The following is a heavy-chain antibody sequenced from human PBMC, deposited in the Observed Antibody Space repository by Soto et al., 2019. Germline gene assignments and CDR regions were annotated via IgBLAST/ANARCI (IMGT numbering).Heavy chain of an antibody. V-gene: IGHV1-58*01. CDR2: IVVGSGNT. D-gene: IGHD3-22*01. Sequence: SVKVSCKASGFTFTSSAVQWVRQARGQRLEWIGWIVVGSGNTNYAQKFQERVTITRDMSTSTAYMELSSLRSEDTAVYYCAASSGYYDSSGYPSDYWGQGTLVTVSS. CDR1: GFTFTSSA. CDR3: AASSGYYDSSGYPSDY. J-gene: IGHJ4*02.